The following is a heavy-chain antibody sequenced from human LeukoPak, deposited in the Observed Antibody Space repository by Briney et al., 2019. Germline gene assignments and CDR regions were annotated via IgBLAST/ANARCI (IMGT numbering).Heavy chain of an antibody. D-gene: IGHD6-13*01. V-gene: IGHV3-74*03. J-gene: IGHJ4*02. Sequence: GGSLRLSCAASGFTFSSYYMQWVRQAPGKGLVWVSRINGDGNSTTYADSVKGRFTISRDNSRNTLYLQMNSLRAEDTAVYYCARDSPTSWGSGWYYFEYWGQGTLVTVSS. CDR1: GFTFSSYY. CDR3: ARDSPTSWGSGWYYFEY. CDR2: INGDGNST.